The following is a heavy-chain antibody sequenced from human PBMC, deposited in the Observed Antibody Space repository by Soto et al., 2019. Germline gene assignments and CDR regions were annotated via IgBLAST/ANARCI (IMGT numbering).Heavy chain of an antibody. CDR1: GGSISSSSYY. V-gene: IGHV4-39*01. CDR3: ARQGGYEAARTKKVDY. J-gene: IGHJ4*02. CDR2: IYYSGCT. Sequence: LSLTCTVSGGSISSSSYYWGWIRQPPGKGLEWIGSIYYSGCTYYNPSLKSRVTISVDTSKNQLSLKLSSVTAADTAVYYCARQGGYEAARTKKVDYWGQGTLVTVSS. D-gene: IGHD6-6*01.